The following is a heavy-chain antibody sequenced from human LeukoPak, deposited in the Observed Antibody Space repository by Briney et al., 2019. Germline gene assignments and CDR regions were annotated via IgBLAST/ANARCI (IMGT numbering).Heavy chain of an antibody. J-gene: IGHJ4*02. Sequence: GGSLRLSCAASGFTFSSYWMHWVRQAPGKGLVWVSRINSDGSTTSYADSVKGRFTISRDNAKNTLYLQMNSLRAEDTAVYYCAKDYYGSGSYYPSSPFDYWGQGTLVTVSS. D-gene: IGHD3-10*01. CDR3: AKDYYGSGSYYPSSPFDY. CDR2: INSDGSTT. CDR1: GFTFSSYW. V-gene: IGHV3-74*01.